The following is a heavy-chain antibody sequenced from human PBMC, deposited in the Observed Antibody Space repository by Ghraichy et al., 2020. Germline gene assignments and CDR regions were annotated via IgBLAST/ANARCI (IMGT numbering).Heavy chain of an antibody. V-gene: IGHV3-21*01. CDR2: ISSSSSYI. CDR3: ARDLVGRGPDY. J-gene: IGHJ4*02. CDR1: GFTFSSYS. D-gene: IGHD3-10*01. Sequence: GESLNISCAASGFTFSSYSMNWVRQAPGKGLEWVSSISSSSSYIYYADSVKGRFTISRDNAKNSLYLQMNSLRAEDTAVYYCARDLVGRGPDYWGQGTLVTVSS.